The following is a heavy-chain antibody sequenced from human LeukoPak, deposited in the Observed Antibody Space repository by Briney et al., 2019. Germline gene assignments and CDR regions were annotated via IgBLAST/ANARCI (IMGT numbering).Heavy chain of an antibody. V-gene: IGHV4-34*01. CDR3: ARWEESDAFDI. Sequence: SETLSLTCAVYSGSFSTYYWNWIRQPPGKGLEWIGEINHSGSTNYNPSLKSRVTISVDTSKNQFSLKPSSVTAADTALYYCARWEESDAFDIWGQGTMVTVSS. CDR1: SGSFSTYY. J-gene: IGHJ3*02. D-gene: IGHD1-26*01. CDR2: INHSGST.